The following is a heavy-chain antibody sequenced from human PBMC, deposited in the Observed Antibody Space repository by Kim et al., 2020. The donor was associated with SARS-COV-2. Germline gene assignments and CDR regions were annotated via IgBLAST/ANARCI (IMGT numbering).Heavy chain of an antibody. V-gene: IGHV4-59*08. J-gene: IGHJ1*01. D-gene: IGHD3-9*01. Sequence: SETLSLTCSVSGESMTFYYWSWLRQAPGKTLEWMAFIYHDGATDYNPALRSRLTLSIDTARQQVSLKLTNVTATDTAIYYCARHMSPSGRYFYFEDWGQG. CDR2: IYHDGAT. CDR3: ARHMSPSGRYFYFED. CDR1: GESMTFYY.